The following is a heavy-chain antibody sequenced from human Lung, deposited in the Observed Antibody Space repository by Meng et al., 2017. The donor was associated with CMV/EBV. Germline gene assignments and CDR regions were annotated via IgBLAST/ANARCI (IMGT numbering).Heavy chain of an antibody. V-gene: IGHV3-23*01. Sequence: SXAASGFTFRSYAMHWVRQAPGKGLEWVSGISITGGMTYYADSVKGRFTISRDNSKNTLYLQMNSLRAEDTAVYYCAKDFWSAYYYFDSWGQGTXVPVSS. CDR2: ISITGGMT. J-gene: IGHJ4*02. CDR1: GFTFRSYA. CDR3: AKDFWSAYYYFDS. D-gene: IGHD3-3*01.